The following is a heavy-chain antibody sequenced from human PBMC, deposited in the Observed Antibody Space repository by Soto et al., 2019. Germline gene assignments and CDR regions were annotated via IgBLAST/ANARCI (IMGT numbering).Heavy chain of an antibody. CDR1: GFICSSYD. Sequence: EVQMLESGGGLVQPGGSLRLSCAASGFICSSYDMSWVRQAPGKGLEWVSTILVGGSTHYEDSVKGRFTISRDTSKNTVYLQMNSLTAGDTAVYYCAKATATGGGAFEICGQVTMVTVSS. CDR3: AKATATGGGAFEI. CDR2: ILVGGST. V-gene: IGHV3-23*01. J-gene: IGHJ3*02. D-gene: IGHD2-8*02.